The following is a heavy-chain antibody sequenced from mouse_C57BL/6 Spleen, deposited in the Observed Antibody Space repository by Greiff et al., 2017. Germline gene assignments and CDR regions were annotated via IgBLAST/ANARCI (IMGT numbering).Heavy chain of an antibody. J-gene: IGHJ4*01. D-gene: IGHD2-4*01. Sequence: EVQLVESGGGLVQPGGSLKLSCAASGFTFSDYYMYWVRQTPEKRLEWLAYISNGGGSTYYPATVKGRFTISNDNAKNTLYLQMSRLKSEDTAIYYCARIYYDYDESNYYAMDYWGQGTSVTVSS. CDR3: ARIYYDYDESNYYAMDY. CDR1: GFTFSDYY. V-gene: IGHV5-12*01. CDR2: ISNGGGST.